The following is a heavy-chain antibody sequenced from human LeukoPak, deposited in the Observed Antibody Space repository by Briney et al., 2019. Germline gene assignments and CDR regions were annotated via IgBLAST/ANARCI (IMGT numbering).Heavy chain of an antibody. CDR2: ISDSGGST. CDR1: GSTFRSYA. Sequence: GGSLRLSCAASGSTFRSYAMNWVRQAPGKGLECVPAISDSGGSTYYSDSVNGRFTIPRDNSKNTLYLKMNSLRAEDTALYYCAKDKRSGWPHAFDIWGQGTMVTVSS. D-gene: IGHD3-3*01. J-gene: IGHJ3*02. V-gene: IGHV3-23*01. CDR3: AKDKRSGWPHAFDI.